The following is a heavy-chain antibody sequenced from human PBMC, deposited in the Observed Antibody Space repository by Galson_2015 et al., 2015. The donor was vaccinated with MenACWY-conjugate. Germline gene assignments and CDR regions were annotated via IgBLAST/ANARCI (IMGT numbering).Heavy chain of an antibody. CDR2: IYSSGST. J-gene: IGHJ4*02. V-gene: IGHV4-61*01. CDR1: GGSVSSGSY. D-gene: IGHD1-14*01. CDR3: AREYNK. Sequence: SLTCTVSGGSVSSGSYWTWIRQPPGQGLERIGLIYSSGSTKYNPSLKSRVTISLDMSKNQVSLKLSSVTAADTAVYYCAREYNKWGQGTLVTVSS.